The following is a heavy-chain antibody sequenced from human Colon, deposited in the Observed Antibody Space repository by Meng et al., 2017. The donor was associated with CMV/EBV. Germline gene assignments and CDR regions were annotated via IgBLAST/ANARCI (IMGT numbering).Heavy chain of an antibody. D-gene: IGHD2-2*02. CDR2: ISSSSSYI. CDR1: YS. Sequence: YSKNWVRQAAGEGLEWVSSISSSSSYIYYADSVKGRFTISRDNAKNSLYLQMNSLRAEDTAVYYCARDQRAYCSSTSCYTALELRNDYWGQGTLVTVSS. J-gene: IGHJ4*02. CDR3: ARDQRAYCSSTSCYTALELRNDY. V-gene: IGHV3-21*01.